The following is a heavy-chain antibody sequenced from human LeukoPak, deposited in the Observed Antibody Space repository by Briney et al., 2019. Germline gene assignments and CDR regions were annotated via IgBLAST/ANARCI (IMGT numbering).Heavy chain of an antibody. D-gene: IGHD5-18*01. Sequence: GGSLRLSCAASGFTFSSYEMNWVPQAPGKGLEWLSYISNSGATIYYADSVKGRFTISRDNAKNSLYLQMNSLRAEDTAVYYCARDRTGYTYMDVWGKGTTVTVSS. V-gene: IGHV3-48*03. CDR2: ISNSGATI. CDR1: GFTFSSYE. J-gene: IGHJ6*03. CDR3: ARDRTGYTYMDV.